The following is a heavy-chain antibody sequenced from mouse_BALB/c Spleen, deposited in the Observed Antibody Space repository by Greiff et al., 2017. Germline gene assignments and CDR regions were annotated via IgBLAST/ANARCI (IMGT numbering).Heavy chain of an antibody. CDR2: INPSPGYT. J-gene: IGHJ2*01. V-gene: IGHV1-7*01. CDR3: ARYYRYDYFDY. D-gene: IGHD2-14*01. CDR1: GYTFTSYW. Sequence: QVQLQQSGAELAKPGASVKMSCKASGYTFTSYWMHWVKQRPGQGLEWIGYINPSPGYTEYNQKFKDKATLTADKSSSTAYMQLSSLTSEDSAVYYCARYYRYDYFDYWGQGTTLTVSS.